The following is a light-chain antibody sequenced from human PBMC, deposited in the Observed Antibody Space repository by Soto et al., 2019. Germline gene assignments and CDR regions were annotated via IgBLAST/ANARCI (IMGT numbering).Light chain of an antibody. CDR3: QQYGSSSLT. CDR1: QSVSSSY. Sequence: EIVLTQSPGTLSLSPGERVTLSCRASQSVSSSYLAWYQQKPGQAPRLLIYGASSRATGIPDRFSGSGSGTDFTLTISRLEPEDFAAYYCQQYGSSSLTFGPGTKVDNK. J-gene: IGKJ3*01. CDR2: GAS. V-gene: IGKV3-20*01.